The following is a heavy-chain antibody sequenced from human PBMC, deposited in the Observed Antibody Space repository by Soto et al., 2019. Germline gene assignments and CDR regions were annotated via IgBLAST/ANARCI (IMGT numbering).Heavy chain of an antibody. Sequence: GGSLRLSCAASGFTFSDYWMTWVRQAPGKGLEWVANIRDDGSDTFYVDSVKGRFSVSRDNAKKSLYLQMNSLTVEDTAVYYCARRPQRGYSYGPADYYFDYWGQGTLVTVSS. V-gene: IGHV3-7*01. J-gene: IGHJ4*02. CDR1: GFTFSDYW. D-gene: IGHD5-18*01. CDR3: ARRPQRGYSYGPADYYFDY. CDR2: IRDDGSDT.